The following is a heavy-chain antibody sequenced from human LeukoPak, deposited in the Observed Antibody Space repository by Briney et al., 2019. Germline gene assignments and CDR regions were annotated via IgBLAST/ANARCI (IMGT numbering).Heavy chain of an antibody. Sequence: ASVEVSCKASGGTFSSYAISWVRQAPGQGLEWMGRIIPILGIANYAQKFQGRVTITADKSTSTAYMELSSLRSEDTAVYYCARRARYFDWSRYGMDVWGQGTTVTVSS. CDR3: ARRARYFDWSRYGMDV. D-gene: IGHD3-9*01. V-gene: IGHV1-69*04. CDR1: GGTFSSYA. J-gene: IGHJ6*02. CDR2: IIPILGIA.